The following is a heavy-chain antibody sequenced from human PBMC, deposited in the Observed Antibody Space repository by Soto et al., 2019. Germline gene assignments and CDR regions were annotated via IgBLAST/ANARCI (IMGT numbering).Heavy chain of an antibody. CDR1: GFTFADYA. CDR3: VKDWCHDFSNGYFNF. Sequence: SLRLSCAASGFTFADYAMHWVRQLPGKGLEGVSGISWNCASIGYADSVKGLFTNSRDNAKNPLYLEMNSLRTENTALYYGVKDWCHDFSNGYFNFWGQGTPVTVSS. CDR2: ISWNCASI. D-gene: IGHD3-3*01. J-gene: IGHJ4*02. V-gene: IGHV3-9*01.